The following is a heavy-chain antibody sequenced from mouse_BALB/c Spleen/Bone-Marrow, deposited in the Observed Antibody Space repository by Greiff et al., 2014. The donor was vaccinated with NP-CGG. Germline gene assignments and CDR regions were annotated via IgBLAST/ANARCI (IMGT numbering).Heavy chain of an antibody. Sequence: VQLQQFGAELVKPGASVKLSCKVSGYTFTNYYVYWVKQRPGQGLEWIGEINPSNGVTNFNEKFMIKATLTVDSSSSTAYMHLSSLTSEDSAVYYCTRSGFYGYGTYFDVWGAGTTVTVSS. CDR1: GYTFTNYY. V-gene: IGHV1S81*02. CDR3: TRSGFYGYGTYFDV. J-gene: IGHJ1*01. D-gene: IGHD1-2*01. CDR2: INPSNGVT.